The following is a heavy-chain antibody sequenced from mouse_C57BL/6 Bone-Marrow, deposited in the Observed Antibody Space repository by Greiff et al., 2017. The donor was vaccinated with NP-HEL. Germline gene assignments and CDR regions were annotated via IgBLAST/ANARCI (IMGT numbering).Heavy chain of an antibody. CDR2: ISYDGSN. Sequence: DVKLQESGPGLVKPSQSLSLTCSVTGYSITSGYYWNWIRQFPGNKLEWMGYISYDGSNNYNPSLKNRISITRDTSKNQFFLKLNSVTTEDTATYYCARGDGNYPDYWGQGTTLTVSS. CDR1: GYSITSGYY. CDR3: ARGDGNYPDY. D-gene: IGHD2-1*01. J-gene: IGHJ2*01. V-gene: IGHV3-6*01.